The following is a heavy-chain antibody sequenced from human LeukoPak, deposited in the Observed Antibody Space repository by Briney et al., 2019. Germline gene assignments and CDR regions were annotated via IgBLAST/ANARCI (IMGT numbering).Heavy chain of an antibody. J-gene: IGHJ3*02. CDR2: ILNDGSQE. CDR1: GFTFSSYG. V-gene: IGHV3-33*01. Sequence: GRSLRLSCAASGFTFSSYGMHWVRQAPGKGLEWVAVILNDGSQEKYADSVKGRFTISRDNSKNTLFLQMNSLRAEDTAVYYCARDAALGDNALDIWGQGTMVT. D-gene: IGHD3-16*01. CDR3: ARDAALGDNALDI.